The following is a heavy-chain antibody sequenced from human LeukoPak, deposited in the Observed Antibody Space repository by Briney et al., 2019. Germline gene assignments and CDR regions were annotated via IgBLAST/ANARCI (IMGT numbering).Heavy chain of an antibody. V-gene: IGHV4-59*08. J-gene: IGHJ4*02. CDR2: MLYSGST. CDR1: GASISNYY. D-gene: IGHD3-16*02. CDR3: ARSDIWGSYRFLDY. Sequence: SSETLSLTCTVSGASISNYYWSWIRQSPGKGLEWIGYMLYSGSTNQNPSLRSRVTISVDTSKNQVSLKLSSATAADTAVYYCARSDIWGSYRFLDYWGQGALVTVSS.